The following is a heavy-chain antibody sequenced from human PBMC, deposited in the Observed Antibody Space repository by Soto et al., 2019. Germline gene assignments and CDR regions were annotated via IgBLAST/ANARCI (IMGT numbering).Heavy chain of an antibody. Sequence: TSETLSLTCTVSGGSISSSSYYWGWIRQPPGKGLEWIGSIYYSGSTYYNPSLKSRVTISVDTSKNQFSLKLSSVTAADTAVYYCVRLTGDGTRAGYFDYWGQGTLVTVSS. J-gene: IGHJ4*02. CDR3: VRLTGDGTRAGYFDY. D-gene: IGHD7-27*01. CDR1: GGSISSSSYY. V-gene: IGHV4-39*01. CDR2: IYYSGST.